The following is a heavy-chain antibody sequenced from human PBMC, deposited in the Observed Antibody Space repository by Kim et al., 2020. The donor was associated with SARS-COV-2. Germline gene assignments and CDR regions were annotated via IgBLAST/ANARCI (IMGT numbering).Heavy chain of an antibody. CDR1: GYSISEVS. CDR3: AGGDLNTFWSGPFDY. D-gene: IGHD3-3*01. Sequence: ASVKVSCKVSGYSISEVSIHWVRQAPGRGLEWMGGFDPERHETVYAQKFQGRVIMTVDSSTDTAQMDLSSLTSEDTAVYYCAGGDLNTFWSGPFDYWGPGTLVTVSS. J-gene: IGHJ4*01. CDR2: FDPERHET. V-gene: IGHV1-24*01.